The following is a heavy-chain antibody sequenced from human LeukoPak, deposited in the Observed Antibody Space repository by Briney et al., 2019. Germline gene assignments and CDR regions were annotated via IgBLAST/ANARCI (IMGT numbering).Heavy chain of an antibody. CDR1: GYSFTGYY. Sequence: ASVKVSCKDSGYSFTGYYIHWVRQAPGQGLEWMGWINPDSGGTNYAQKFQGRVTMTRDTSISTAYMELRRLRSDDTAVYYCARDGRSPHDYWGQGTLVTVSS. V-gene: IGHV1-2*02. D-gene: IGHD1-26*01. J-gene: IGHJ4*02. CDR2: INPDSGGT. CDR3: ARDGRSPHDY.